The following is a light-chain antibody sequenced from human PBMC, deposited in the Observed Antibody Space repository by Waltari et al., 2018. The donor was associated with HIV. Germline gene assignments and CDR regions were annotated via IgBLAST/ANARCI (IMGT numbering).Light chain of an antibody. J-gene: IGLJ2*01. Sequence: NFMLTQPHCVSESPGKTVTISCTRSSGSIDSTYVQWHQQRPGSAPTSVIYEDNKRPSGVPDRFSGSIDSSSNSASLTIAGLKTEDEADYYCQTYDANTVVFGGGTKLTVL. CDR3: QTYDANTVV. V-gene: IGLV6-57*04. CDR2: EDN. CDR1: SGSIDSTY.